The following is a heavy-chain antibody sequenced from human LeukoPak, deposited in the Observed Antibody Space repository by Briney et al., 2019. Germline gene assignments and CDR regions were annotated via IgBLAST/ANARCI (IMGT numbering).Heavy chain of an antibody. V-gene: IGHV3-21*01. CDR2: ISSSSSYI. CDR1: GFTFSSYS. J-gene: IGHJ4*02. Sequence: GGSLRLSCAASGFTFSSYSMNWVRQAPGKGLEWVSSISSSSSYIYYADPVKGRFTISRDNAKNSLYLQMNSLRAEDTAVYYCARDRKTQYFDYWGQGTLVTVSS. CDR3: ARDRKTQYFDY.